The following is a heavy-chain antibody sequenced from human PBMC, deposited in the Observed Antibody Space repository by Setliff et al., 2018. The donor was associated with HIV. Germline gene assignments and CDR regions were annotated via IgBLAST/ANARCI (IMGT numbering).Heavy chain of an antibody. Sequence: SETLSLTCSVSGGSISYYHWSWIRQPAGKGLEWIGLIYYTGLTDYNPSLKSRLTMSVDTSKNQFSLKLSSVTAADTAVYFCARYIYGSGSYPLDYWGQGILGTVSS. CDR1: GGSISYYH. CDR3: ARYIYGSGSYPLDY. D-gene: IGHD3-10*01. CDR2: IYYTGLT. V-gene: IGHV4-4*07. J-gene: IGHJ4*02.